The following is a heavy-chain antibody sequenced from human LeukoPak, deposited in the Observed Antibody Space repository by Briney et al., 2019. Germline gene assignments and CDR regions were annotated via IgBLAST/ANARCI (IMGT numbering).Heavy chain of an antibody. J-gene: IGHJ4*02. CDR3: TREEQGSGWTGYFDY. D-gene: IGHD6-19*01. Sequence: GGSLRLSCTASGFTFGDYAMIWVRQAPGKGLEGVGFIRSKAYGGTTEYAASVKGRFTISRDDSKSIAYRQMTSLKTEDKAVYYCTREEQGSGWTGYFDYWGQGTLVTVSS. CDR1: GFTFGDYA. CDR2: IRSKAYGGTT. V-gene: IGHV3-49*04.